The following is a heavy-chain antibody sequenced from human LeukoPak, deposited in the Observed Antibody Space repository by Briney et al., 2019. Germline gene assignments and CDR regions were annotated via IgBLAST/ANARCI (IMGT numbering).Heavy chain of an antibody. Sequence: PSETLSLTCAVSGGSISSGRYFWGWIRQPPGKGLEWIASIYYGTTIFYNPSLKSRVTISVDTSKDQFSLKLSSVTAADTAVYYCARHFKGIGTGDHYWYFDLWGRGTLVTVSS. D-gene: IGHD7-27*01. CDR1: GGSISSGRYF. J-gene: IGHJ2*01. V-gene: IGHV4-39*01. CDR2: IYYGTTI. CDR3: ARHFKGIGTGDHYWYFDL.